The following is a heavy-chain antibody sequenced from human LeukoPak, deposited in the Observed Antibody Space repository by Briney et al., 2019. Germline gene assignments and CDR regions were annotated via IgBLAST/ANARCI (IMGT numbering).Heavy chain of an antibody. CDR2: ISYDGSNK. V-gene: IGHV3-30*18. CDR1: GFTSIRYC. CDR3: AKDTVATTGGPFDY. D-gene: IGHD4-17*01. J-gene: IGHJ4*02. Sequence: GGSLRLSCVASGFTSIRYCMTWVRQAPGKGLEWVAVISYDGSNKYYADSVKGRFTISRDNSKNTLYLQMNSLRAEDTAVYYCAKDTVATTGGPFDYWGQGTLVTVSS.